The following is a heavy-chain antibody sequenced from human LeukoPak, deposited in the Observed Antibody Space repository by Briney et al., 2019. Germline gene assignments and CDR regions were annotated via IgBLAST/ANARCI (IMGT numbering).Heavy chain of an antibody. CDR3: ARGLVLGGDCYYDY. Sequence: PGGSLRLSCAASGFTFSSYRMSWVRQAPGKGLEWVANIKQDGSEKYYVDSVKGRFTISRDNAKNSLYLQMNSLRAEDTAVYYCARGLVLGGDCYYDYWGQGTLVTVSS. J-gene: IGHJ4*02. CDR1: GFTFSSYR. V-gene: IGHV3-7*01. CDR2: IKQDGSEK. D-gene: IGHD2-21*02.